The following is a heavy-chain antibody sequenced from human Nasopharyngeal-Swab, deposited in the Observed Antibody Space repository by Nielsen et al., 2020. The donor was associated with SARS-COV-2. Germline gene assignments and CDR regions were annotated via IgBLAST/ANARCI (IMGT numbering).Heavy chain of an antibody. CDR1: GFTFSSFW. J-gene: IGHJ4*02. Sequence: LSLTCVDSGFTFSSFWMHWVRQVPGKGLVWISRSRGDGSSTRYADSVKGRLTISSAPATNPLYLHINTLTGEDTAVYHCARGSGPHGSWDYWGQGTLFTVSS. CDR3: ARGSGPHGSWDY. V-gene: IGHV3-74*01. D-gene: IGHD1-26*01. CDR2: SRGDGSST.